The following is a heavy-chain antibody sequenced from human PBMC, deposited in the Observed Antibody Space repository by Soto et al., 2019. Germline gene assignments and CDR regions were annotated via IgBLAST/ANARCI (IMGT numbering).Heavy chain of an antibody. V-gene: IGHV3-33*01. D-gene: IGHD2-15*01. CDR1: GFTFSSYG. CDR3: ARVLTYCSGGSCYSSPHYYYYYYGMDV. Sequence: QVQLVESGGGVVQPGRSLRLSCAASGFTFSSYGMHWVRQAPGKGLEWVAVIWYDGSNKYYADSVKGRFTISRENSKNILYLQINSLSAEDTAVYSCARVLTYCSGGSCYSSPHYYYYYYGMDVWGQGTTVTFSS. CDR2: IWYDGSNK. J-gene: IGHJ6*02.